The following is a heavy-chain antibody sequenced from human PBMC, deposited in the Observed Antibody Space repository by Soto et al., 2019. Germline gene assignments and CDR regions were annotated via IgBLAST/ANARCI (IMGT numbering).Heavy chain of an antibody. CDR1: GFTFSSYS. CDR2: ISSSSSTI. D-gene: IGHD6-13*01. CDR3: ARVRAAAGTLYFDY. Sequence: EVQLVESGGGLVQPGGSLRLSCAASGFTFSSYSMNWVRQAPGKGLEWVSYISSSSSTIYYADSVKGRFTISRDNAKNSLYLQMNSLRDEDTAVYYCARVRAAAGTLYFDYWGQGTLVTVSS. V-gene: IGHV3-48*02. J-gene: IGHJ4*02.